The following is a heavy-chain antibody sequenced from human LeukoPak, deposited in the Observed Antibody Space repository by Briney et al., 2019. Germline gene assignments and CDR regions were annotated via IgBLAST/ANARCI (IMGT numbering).Heavy chain of an antibody. CDR1: GYSFTSYW. J-gene: IGHJ5*02. CDR3: ARGAYSNYGMNWFDP. Sequence: GESLKISCKGSGYSFTSYWIGWVRQMPGKGLECMGIIYPGDSDTRYSPSFQGQVTISADKSISTAYLQWSSLKASDTAMYYCARGAYSNYGMNWFDPWGQGTLVTVSS. V-gene: IGHV5-51*01. D-gene: IGHD4-11*01. CDR2: IYPGDSDT.